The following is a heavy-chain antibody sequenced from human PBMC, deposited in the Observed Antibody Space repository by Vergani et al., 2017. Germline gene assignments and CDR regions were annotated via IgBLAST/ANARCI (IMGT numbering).Heavy chain of an antibody. V-gene: IGHV1-2*02. CDR3: ARAEPGIAAAGTGGAKRHSWFDP. CDR1: GYTFTGYY. D-gene: IGHD6-13*01. CDR2: INPNSGGT. J-gene: IGHJ5*02. Sequence: QVQLVQSGAEVKKPGASVKVSCKASGYTFTGYYMHWVRQAPGQGLEWMGWINPNSGGTNYAQKFQGRVTMTRDTSISTAYMELSRLRSDDTAVYYCARAEPGIAAAGTGGAKRHSWFDPWGQGTLVTVSS.